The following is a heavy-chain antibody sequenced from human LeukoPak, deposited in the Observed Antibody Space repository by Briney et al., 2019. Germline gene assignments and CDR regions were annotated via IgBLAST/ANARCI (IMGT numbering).Heavy chain of an antibody. J-gene: IGHJ4*02. CDR2: ISSSSSTI. CDR3: ARTYYDILTGYNPYFDY. V-gene: IGHV3-48*01. D-gene: IGHD3-9*01. CDR1: GFTFSSYS. Sequence: GGSLRLSCAASGFTFSSYSMNWVRQAPGKGLEWVSYISSSSSTIYYADSVKGRFTISRDNAKNSLYLQMISLRAEDTAVYYCARTYYDILTGYNPYFDYWGQETLVTVSS.